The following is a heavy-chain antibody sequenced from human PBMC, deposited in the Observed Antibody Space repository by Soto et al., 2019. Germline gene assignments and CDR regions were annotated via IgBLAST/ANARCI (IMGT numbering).Heavy chain of an antibody. V-gene: IGHV3-23*01. CDR2: ISGSGGST. Sequence: LRLSCAASGFTFSSYAMSWVRQAPGKGLEWVSAISGSGGSTYYADSVKGRFTISRDNSKNTLYLQMNSLRAEDTAVYYCAKDISTAVAGTGDFDYWGQGTLVTVSS. CDR3: AKDISTAVAGTGDFDY. CDR1: GFTFSSYA. D-gene: IGHD6-19*01. J-gene: IGHJ4*02.